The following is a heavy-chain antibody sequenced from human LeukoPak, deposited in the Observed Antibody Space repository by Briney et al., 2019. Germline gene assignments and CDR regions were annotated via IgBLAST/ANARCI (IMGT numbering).Heavy chain of an antibody. J-gene: IGHJ4*02. V-gene: IGHV3-48*01. CDR3: ARGVSPIDY. CDR1: GFTFSNAW. CDR2: VSSSGSNI. Sequence: PGGSLRLSCAASGFTFSNAWMNWVRQAPGKGLEWILYVSSSGSNIYYADSVKGRFAISRDNAKNSLYVQMNSLRAEDTAVYYCARGVSPIDYWGQGTLVTVSS. D-gene: IGHD5/OR15-5a*01.